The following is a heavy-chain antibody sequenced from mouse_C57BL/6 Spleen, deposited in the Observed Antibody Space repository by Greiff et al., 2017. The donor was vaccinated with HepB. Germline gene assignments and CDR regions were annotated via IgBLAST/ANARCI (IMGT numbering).Heavy chain of an antibody. CDR3: AIYDLYAMDY. CDR2: IDPSDSYT. CDR1: GYTFTSYW. J-gene: IGHJ4*01. Sequence: QVQLKQPGAELVMPGASVKLSCKASGYTFTSYWMHWVKQRPGQGLEWIGEIDPSDSYTNYNQKFKGKSTLTVDKSSSTAYMQLSSLTSEDSAVYYCAIYDLYAMDYWGQGTSVTVSS. V-gene: IGHV1-69*01. D-gene: IGHD2-3*01.